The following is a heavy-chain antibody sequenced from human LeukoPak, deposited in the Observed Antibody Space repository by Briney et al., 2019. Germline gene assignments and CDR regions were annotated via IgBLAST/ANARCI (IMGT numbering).Heavy chain of an antibody. J-gene: IGHJ6*03. CDR2: INYSGTT. CDR1: GYSISSGYD. CDR3: ARTQEAGYSSGRYDSYYYYYMDV. D-gene: IGHD6-19*01. Sequence: SETLSLTCTVSGYSISSGYDWVWIRQPPGKGLEWIGSINYSGTTYDNPSLKSRVTISVDTSKNQFSLKLSSVTAADTAVYFCARTQEAGYSSGRYDSYYYYYMDVWGKGTTVTISS. V-gene: IGHV4-38-2*02.